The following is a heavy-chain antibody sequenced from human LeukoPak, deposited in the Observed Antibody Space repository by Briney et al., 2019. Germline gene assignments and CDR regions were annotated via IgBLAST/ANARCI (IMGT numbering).Heavy chain of an antibody. V-gene: IGHV4-34*01. Sequence: SETLSLTCAVYGGSFSGYYWSWIRQPPGKGLEWIGEINHSGSTNYNPSLKSRVTISVDTSKNQFSLKLSSVTAADTAVYYCARYRYYDILTGYSYFDYWGQGTLVTVSS. CDR2: INHSGST. CDR1: GGSFSGYY. CDR3: ARYRYYDILTGYSYFDY. D-gene: IGHD3-9*01. J-gene: IGHJ4*02.